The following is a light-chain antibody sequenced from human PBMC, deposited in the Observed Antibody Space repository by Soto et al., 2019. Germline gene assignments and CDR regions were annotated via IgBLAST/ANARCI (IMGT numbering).Light chain of an antibody. CDR3: SSYTSTTTRV. V-gene: IGLV2-14*03. Sequence: QSVLPQPASVSGSPGQSITIPCTGTSSDVGGYNYVSWYQQHPGKGPKLMIYEVSNRPSGVSNRFSGSKSGNTATLTISGLQAEDEADYYCSSYTSTTTRVFGTGTKVTVL. J-gene: IGLJ1*01. CDR2: EVS. CDR1: SSDVGGYNY.